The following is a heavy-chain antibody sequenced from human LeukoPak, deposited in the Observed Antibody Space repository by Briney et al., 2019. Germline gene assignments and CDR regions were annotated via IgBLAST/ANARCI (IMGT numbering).Heavy chain of an antibody. CDR1: GYTFTGYY. J-gene: IGHJ4*02. D-gene: IGHD1-26*01. CDR3: ARDSYSGSYYY. Sequence: ASVKVSCKASGYTFTGYYKHWVRQAPGQGLEWMGWINPNGGDTNYAQQFQGRVTMTSDTSISTAYMELSSLRSDDTAVYYCARDSYSGSYYYWGQGTLVTVSS. V-gene: IGHV1-2*02. CDR2: INPNGGDT.